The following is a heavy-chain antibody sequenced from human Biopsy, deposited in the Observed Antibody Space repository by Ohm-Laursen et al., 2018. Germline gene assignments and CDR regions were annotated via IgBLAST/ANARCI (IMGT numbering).Heavy chain of an antibody. CDR3: AKPSGGVSTIGFDP. CDR2: INPDTGET. V-gene: IGHV1-2*02. D-gene: IGHD5/OR15-5a*01. J-gene: IGHJ5*02. CDR1: GYNFRGYH. Sequence: ASVKVSCKASGYNFRGYHLHWVRLAPGQGLEWMGWINPDTGETRHAPKFQGRLALTRDVSVNTGYLELSSLGSDDTAIYFCAKPSGGVSTIGFDPWGQGTQIIVS.